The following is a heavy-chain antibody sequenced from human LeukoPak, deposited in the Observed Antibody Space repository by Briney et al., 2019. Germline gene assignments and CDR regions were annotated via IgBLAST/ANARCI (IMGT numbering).Heavy chain of an antibody. J-gene: IGHJ3*02. Sequence: PGGSLRLSCAASGFTFSSYAMHWVRQAPGKGLEWVAVISYDGSNKYYADSVKGRFTISRDNSKNTLYLQMNSLRAEDTAVYYCALNDAFDIWGQGTMVTVSS. CDR1: GFTFSSYA. CDR3: ALNDAFDI. CDR2: ISYDGSNK. V-gene: IGHV3-30-3*01.